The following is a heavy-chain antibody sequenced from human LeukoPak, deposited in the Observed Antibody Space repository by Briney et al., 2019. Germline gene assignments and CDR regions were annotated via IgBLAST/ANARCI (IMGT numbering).Heavy chain of an antibody. Sequence: GGSLRLSCTASGFTFGDHAMSWVRQAPGKGLEWVGFIRSKAYGGTTEYAASVKGRFTISRDDSESIAYLQMNSLKTEDTAVYFCTRAYDSSGYFGDYWGQGTLVTVSS. D-gene: IGHD3-22*01. J-gene: IGHJ4*02. CDR1: GFTFGDHA. CDR2: IRSKAYGGTT. CDR3: TRAYDSSGYFGDY. V-gene: IGHV3-49*04.